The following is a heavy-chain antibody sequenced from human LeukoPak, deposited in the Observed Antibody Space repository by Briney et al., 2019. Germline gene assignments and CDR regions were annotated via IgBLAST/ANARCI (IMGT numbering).Heavy chain of an antibody. V-gene: IGHV3-21*01. Sequence: GGSLRLPCAASGFTFSSYSMNWVRQAPGKGLEWVSSISSSSSYIYYADSVKGRFTISRDNAKNSLYLQMNSLRAEDTAVYYCARDAGYGDAFDIWGQGTMVIVSS. D-gene: IGHD5-12*01. CDR2: ISSSSSYI. CDR3: ARDAGYGDAFDI. J-gene: IGHJ3*02. CDR1: GFTFSSYS.